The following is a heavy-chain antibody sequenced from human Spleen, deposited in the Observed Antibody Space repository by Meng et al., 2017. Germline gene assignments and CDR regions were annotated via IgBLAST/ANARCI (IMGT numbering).Heavy chain of an antibody. CDR1: GGSVSSGASY. Sequence: QVREQESGRGVVRPPETLCLTCCVAGGSVSSGASYWRWIRQPPKKGVGLIGYIYYSGNTNYAPSLQSRVTITVDTSKAKFSLKLTSVTAADTAVYYCASDSDSAGPPWFDPWGQGTLVTVSS. V-gene: IGHV4-61*08. CDR2: IYYSGNT. CDR3: ASDSDSAGPPWFDP. J-gene: IGHJ5*02. D-gene: IGHD6-13*01.